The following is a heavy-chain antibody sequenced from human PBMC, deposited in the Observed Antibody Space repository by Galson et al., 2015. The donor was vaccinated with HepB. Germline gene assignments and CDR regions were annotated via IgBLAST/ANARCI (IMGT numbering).Heavy chain of an antibody. D-gene: IGHD3-22*01. CDR1: GYSFTDYY. CDR3: ARDSGDYYDDFGYSSPDH. Sequence: SVKVSCKASGYSFTDYYIHWVRQAPGQRLEWMGRINPNSGGTDFAQKFEGRVTMTRDTSISTAYMELSRLKSDDTAVFFCARDSGDYYDDFGYSSPDHWGQGTLVTVSS. V-gene: IGHV1-2*06. J-gene: IGHJ5*02. CDR2: INPNSGGT.